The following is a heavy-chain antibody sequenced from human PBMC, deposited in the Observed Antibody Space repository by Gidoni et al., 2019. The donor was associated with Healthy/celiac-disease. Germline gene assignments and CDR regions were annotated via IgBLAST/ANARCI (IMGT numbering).Heavy chain of an antibody. CDR1: GFTFSSYS. CDR2: ISSSSSTI. Sequence: EVQLVESGGGLVQPVGSLRLSCAASGFTFSSYSMNWVRQAPGKGLEWVSYISSSSSTIYYADSVKGRFTITRDNAKNALYLQMNGLRDEDTAVYYCARDLKDSGSYFFPDYWGQGTLVTVSS. J-gene: IGHJ4*02. CDR3: ARDLKDSGSYFFPDY. D-gene: IGHD1-26*01. V-gene: IGHV3-48*02.